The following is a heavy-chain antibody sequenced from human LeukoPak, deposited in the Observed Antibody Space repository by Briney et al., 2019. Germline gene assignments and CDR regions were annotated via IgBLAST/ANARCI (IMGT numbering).Heavy chain of an antibody. V-gene: IGHV1-18*01. Sequence: ASVKVSCKASGYTFTTYGISWVRQAPGQGLEWMGWISAYNGKTNYAQMLQGRVTVTTDTSTSTAYMELRSLRSDDTAVYYCASSYSSGWFYYFDYWGQGTLVTVSS. CDR2: ISAYNGKT. CDR1: GYTFTTYG. J-gene: IGHJ4*02. CDR3: ASSYSSGWFYYFDY. D-gene: IGHD6-19*01.